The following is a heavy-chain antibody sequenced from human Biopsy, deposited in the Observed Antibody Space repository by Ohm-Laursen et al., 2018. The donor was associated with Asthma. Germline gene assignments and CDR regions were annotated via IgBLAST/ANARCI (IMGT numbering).Heavy chain of an antibody. CDR1: GYTFINYA. V-gene: IGHV1-3*01. CDR3: ARTYFDFLTGQVHDAFAM. J-gene: IGHJ3*02. Sequence: SVKVSCKASGYTFINYAIHWVRQAPGQRLEWMGWINAGNGNTKYSQKFQGRVTITRDASASTAYMDLSGLRSEDTAVYYCARTYFDFLTGQVHDAFAMWGQGTMVTVSS. D-gene: IGHD3-9*01. CDR2: INAGNGNT.